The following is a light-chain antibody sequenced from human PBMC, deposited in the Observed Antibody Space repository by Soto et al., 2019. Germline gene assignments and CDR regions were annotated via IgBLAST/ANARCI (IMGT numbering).Light chain of an antibody. V-gene: IGLV2-14*01. J-gene: IGLJ2*01. Sequence: QSALTQPASVSGSPGQSITISCTGTSSDVGGYNYVSWYQQHPGKAPKLMIYEVINRPSGVSNRFSGSKSGNTASLTISRLQAEDEADYYCSSYTSSSTLVFGGGTKLTVL. CDR1: SSDVGGYNY. CDR2: EVI. CDR3: SSYTSSSTLV.